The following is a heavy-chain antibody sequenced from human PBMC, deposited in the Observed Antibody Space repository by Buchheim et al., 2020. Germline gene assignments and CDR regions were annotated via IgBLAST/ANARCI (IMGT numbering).Heavy chain of an antibody. V-gene: IGHV4-39*01. Sequence: QLQLQESGPGLVKPSETLSLACTVSGASINSTSNYWDWIRQPPGKGLEWIGSIYYSGITYYNPSLKSRVTMSVDTSKNQFSLKLTSVTAADTAVYYCARLLHGSERRFDPWGQGTL. CDR2: IYYSGIT. CDR1: GASINSTSNY. D-gene: IGHD3-10*01. J-gene: IGHJ5*02. CDR3: ARLLHGSERRFDP.